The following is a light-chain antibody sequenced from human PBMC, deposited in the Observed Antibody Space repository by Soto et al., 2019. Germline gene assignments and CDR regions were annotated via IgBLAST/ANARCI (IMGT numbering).Light chain of an antibody. CDR3: QQYDSFSVT. Sequence: DIQMTQSPTTLSASVVYRFTITSGASQSISSWLAWYQQKPGRAPKHLIYDSSSLESGVPSRFSGSGSGTEFRLTISTMQPDDFATYYCQQYDSFSVTFGQGTRLEIK. CDR2: DSS. J-gene: IGKJ5*01. CDR1: QSISSW. V-gene: IGKV1-5*01.